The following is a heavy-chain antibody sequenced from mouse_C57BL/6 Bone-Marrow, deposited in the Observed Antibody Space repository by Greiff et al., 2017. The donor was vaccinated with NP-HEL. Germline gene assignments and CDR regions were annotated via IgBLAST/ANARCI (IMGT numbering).Heavy chain of an antibody. CDR3: AIREFIGD. V-gene: IGHV1-74*01. J-gene: IGHJ2*01. CDR1: GYTFTSYW. CDR2: IHPSDSDP. Sequence: QVQLQQPGAELVKPGASVKVSCKASGYTFTSYWMHWVKQRPGQGLEWIGRIHPSDSDPTYNQKFTGKATLTVDTSSSTAYMQLSSLTSEDSAVYYCAIREFIGDWGQGTTLTVSS. D-gene: IGHD2-14*01.